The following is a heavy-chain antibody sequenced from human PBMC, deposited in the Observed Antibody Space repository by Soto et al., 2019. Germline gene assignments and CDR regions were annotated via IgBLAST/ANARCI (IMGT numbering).Heavy chain of an antibody. Sequence: QVQLVQSGAEVKKPGASVKVSCKTSGFTFTNYYINWVRQAPGQGLEVMGWISAYSGNTNYAQNLQGRVTMTIDTSASTAYLELRSLRSDDTAVYFCARGDTYYVNWYFDYWGQGTLVTVSS. CDR3: ARGDTYYVNWYFDY. D-gene: IGHD1-1*01. CDR2: ISAYSGNT. CDR1: GFTFTNYY. J-gene: IGHJ4*02. V-gene: IGHV1-18*01.